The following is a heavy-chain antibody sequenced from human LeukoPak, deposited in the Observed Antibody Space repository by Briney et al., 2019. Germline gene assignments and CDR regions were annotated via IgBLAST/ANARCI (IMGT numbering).Heavy chain of an antibody. CDR2: IDSSSSTI. CDR1: GFDFSTYS. J-gene: IGHJ4*02. Sequence: GGSLRLSCAASGFDFSTYSMHWVRRAPGRGLEWLSYIDSSSSTIYYADSVKGRFTISRDNSKNTLYLQMNSLRAEDTAVYYCAKDLRPDGINDFDHWGQGTLVTVSS. CDR3: AKDLRPDGINDFDH. V-gene: IGHV3-48*01. D-gene: IGHD1-1*01.